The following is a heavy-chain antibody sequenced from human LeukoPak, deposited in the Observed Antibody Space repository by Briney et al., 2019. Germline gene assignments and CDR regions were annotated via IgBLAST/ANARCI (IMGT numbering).Heavy chain of an antibody. CDR1: GFTLTDYY. CDR3: ARSRGYRSFDY. Sequence: PGGSLRLSCAASGFTLTDYYMSWIRQTPGKGLEWLSYISTSGTTIYYADSVKGRFTISRGNAKNSLYLQMNNLRAEDTAVYYCARSRGYRSFDYWGQGTLVTVSS. V-gene: IGHV3-11*01. J-gene: IGHJ4*02. CDR2: ISTSGTTI. D-gene: IGHD3-16*02.